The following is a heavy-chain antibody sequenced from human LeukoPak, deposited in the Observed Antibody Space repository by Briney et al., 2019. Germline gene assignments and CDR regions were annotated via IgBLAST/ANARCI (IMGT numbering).Heavy chain of an antibody. V-gene: IGHV4-59*01. D-gene: IGHD3-22*01. CDR2: IYYSGST. Sequence: PSETLSLTCTVPGGSISSYYWSWIRQPPGKGLEWIGYIYYSGSTNYNPSLKSRVTISLDTSNTQFYLTLSSVTAADTAVYYCAGAVVITSAEYFQHWGQGTLVTVSS. CDR3: AGAVVITSAEYFQH. J-gene: IGHJ1*01. CDR1: GGSISSYY.